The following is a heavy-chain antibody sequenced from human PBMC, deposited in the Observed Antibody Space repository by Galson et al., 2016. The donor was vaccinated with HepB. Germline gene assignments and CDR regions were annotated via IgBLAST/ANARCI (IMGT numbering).Heavy chain of an antibody. Sequence: SLRLSCAASGFPFSYYAMNWVRQAPGKGLEWVSAITGRGGTTYYADSVKGRFTTSRDNSKNTLYLQMNTLRAEDTAVYYCAKPGTTNAFDIWGQGTMVTVSS. D-gene: IGHD3-10*01. J-gene: IGHJ3*02. CDR1: GFPFSYYA. CDR2: ITGRGGTT. V-gene: IGHV3-23*01. CDR3: AKPGTTNAFDI.